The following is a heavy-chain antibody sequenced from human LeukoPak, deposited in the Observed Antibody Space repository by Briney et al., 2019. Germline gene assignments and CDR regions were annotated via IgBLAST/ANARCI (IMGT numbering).Heavy chain of an antibody. Sequence: GGSLRLSCAASGFMFSSNWMSWVRLAPGKGLEWVANIKEDGTETYYVDSVKGRFTISRDNSKNTLYLQMNSLRAEDTAVYYCARGSSYYDFWSGYENYYFDYWGQGTLVTVSS. CDR3: ARGSSYYDFWSGYENYYFDY. D-gene: IGHD3-3*01. CDR1: GFMFSSNW. J-gene: IGHJ4*02. CDR2: IKEDGTET. V-gene: IGHV3-7*03.